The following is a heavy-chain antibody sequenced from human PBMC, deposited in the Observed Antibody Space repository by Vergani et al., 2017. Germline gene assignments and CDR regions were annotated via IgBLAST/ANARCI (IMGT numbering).Heavy chain of an antibody. CDR3: ARGPTKSIAAAGRGNYYYYGMDV. D-gene: IGHD6-13*01. CDR1: GGSFSGYY. V-gene: IGHV4-34*01. Sequence: QVQLQQWGAGLLKPSETLSLTCAVYGGSFSGYYWSWIRQPPGKGLEWIGEINHSGSTNYNPSLKSRVTISGDTSKNQFSLKLSSVTAADTAVYYWARGPTKSIAAAGRGNYYYYGMDVWGQGTTVTVSS. J-gene: IGHJ6*02. CDR2: INHSGST.